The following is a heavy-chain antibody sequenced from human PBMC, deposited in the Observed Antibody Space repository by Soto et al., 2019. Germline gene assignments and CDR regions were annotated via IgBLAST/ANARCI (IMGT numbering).Heavy chain of an antibody. CDR1: GGSFSGYY. D-gene: IGHD3-3*01. V-gene: IGHV4-34*01. CDR3: ARGNKYYDFWSGKKYYYYYYGMDV. Sequence: SETLSLTCAVYGGSFSGYYWSWIRQPPGKGLEWIGEINHSGSTNYNPSLKSRVTISVDTSKNQFSLKLSSVTAADTAVYYCARGNKYYDFWSGKKYYYYYYGMDVWGQGTTVTVSS. J-gene: IGHJ6*02. CDR2: INHSGST.